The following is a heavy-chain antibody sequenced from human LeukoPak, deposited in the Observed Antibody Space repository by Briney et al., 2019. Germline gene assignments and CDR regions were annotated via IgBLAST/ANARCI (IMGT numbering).Heavy chain of an antibody. J-gene: IGHJ6*03. CDR2: ISGSGGST. D-gene: IGHD3-10*01. CDR1: GFTFSSYA. CDR3: ARLFKGSYSDYMDV. Sequence: GGSLRLSCAASGFTFSSYAMSWVRQAPGKGLEWVSAISGSGGSTYYADSVKGRFTISRDNSKNTLYLQMNSLRAEDTAVYYCARLFKGSYSDYMDVWGKGTTVTISS. V-gene: IGHV3-23*01.